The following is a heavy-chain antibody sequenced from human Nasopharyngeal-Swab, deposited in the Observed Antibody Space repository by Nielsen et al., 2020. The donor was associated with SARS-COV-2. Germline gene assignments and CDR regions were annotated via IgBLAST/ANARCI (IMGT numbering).Heavy chain of an antibody. J-gene: IGHJ6*02. D-gene: IGHD3-3*01. Sequence: WIRQPPGKGLEWIGSIYYSGSTYYNPSLKSRVTIFVDTSKNQFSLKLSSVTAADTAVYYCVRHLEDYDFWTLAYGMDVWGQGTTVTVSS. CDR2: IYYSGST. V-gene: IGHV4-39*01. CDR3: VRHLEDYDFWTLAYGMDV.